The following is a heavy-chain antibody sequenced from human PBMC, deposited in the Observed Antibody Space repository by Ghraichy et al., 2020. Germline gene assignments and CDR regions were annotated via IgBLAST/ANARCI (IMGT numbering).Heavy chain of an antibody. J-gene: IGHJ4*02. D-gene: IGHD3-3*01. CDR3: ARDISGPPGPYYDFWSGYYRSFDY. CDR1: GYTFTSYG. CDR2: ISAYNGNT. Sequence: ASVKVSCKASGYTFTSYGISWVRQAPGQGLEWMGWISAYNGNTNYAQKLQGRVTMTTDTSTSTAYMELRSLRSDDTAVYYCARDISGPPGPYYDFWSGYYRSFDYWGQGTLVNVSS. V-gene: IGHV1-18*04.